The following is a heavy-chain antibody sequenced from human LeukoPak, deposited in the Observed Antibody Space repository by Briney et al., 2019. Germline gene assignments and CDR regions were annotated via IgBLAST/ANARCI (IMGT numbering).Heavy chain of an antibody. Sequence: QPGGSLRLSCAASGFTFSSYAMRWVRQAPGKGLEWVSAISGSGGSTYYADSVKGRFTISRDNSKNTLYLQMNSLRAEDTAVYYCAKGRSGGSYYEAYWGQGTLVTVSS. CDR2: ISGSGGST. CDR1: GFTFSSYA. CDR3: AKGRSGGSYYEAY. J-gene: IGHJ4*02. D-gene: IGHD1-26*01. V-gene: IGHV3-23*01.